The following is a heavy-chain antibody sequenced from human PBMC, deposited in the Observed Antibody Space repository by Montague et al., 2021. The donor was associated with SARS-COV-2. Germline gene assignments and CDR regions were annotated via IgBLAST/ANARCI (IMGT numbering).Heavy chain of an antibody. Sequence: LTLSFAVSSGSISNDIYYWGWIRQPPGKGPEWIGGSRYGGTSYYNPSLKSRVTISIDTSKNQCSLKMTAVTAADTAVYFCARQDIQLRFDLWGRGTLVTVSS. CDR3: ARQDIQLRFDL. V-gene: IGHV4-39*01. CDR1: SGSISNDIYY. J-gene: IGHJ2*01. D-gene: IGHD1-1*01. CDR2: SRYGGTS.